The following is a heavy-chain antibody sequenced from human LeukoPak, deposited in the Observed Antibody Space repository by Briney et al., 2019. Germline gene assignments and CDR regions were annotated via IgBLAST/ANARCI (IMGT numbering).Heavy chain of an antibody. CDR3: ARAKVDY. Sequence: PGGSLRLSCAASGFTVSSNYMSWVRQAPGKGLDWVSVIFSGGGRNYADSVKGRFTISRDNAKNSLYLQMNSLRAEDTAVYYCARAKVDYWGQGTLVTVSS. J-gene: IGHJ4*02. V-gene: IGHV3-53*01. CDR2: IFSGGGR. CDR1: GFTVSSNY. D-gene: IGHD4/OR15-4a*01.